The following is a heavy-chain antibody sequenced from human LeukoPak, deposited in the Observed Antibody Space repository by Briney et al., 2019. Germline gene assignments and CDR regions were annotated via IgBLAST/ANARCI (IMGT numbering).Heavy chain of an antibody. CDR2: VFHSGNT. CDR1: GGSINSGNYY. Sequence: SQTLSLTCSVSGGSINSGNYYWVWMRQPPGKGLEWIGSVFHSGNTYYNPSLKSRVTISVDTSNNQFSLRLTSVTAADTAMYYCARQVYPYTSSWPYHFDYWGQGTLVTVSS. J-gene: IGHJ4*02. V-gene: IGHV4-39*01. CDR3: ARQVYPYTSSWPYHFDY. D-gene: IGHD6-13*01.